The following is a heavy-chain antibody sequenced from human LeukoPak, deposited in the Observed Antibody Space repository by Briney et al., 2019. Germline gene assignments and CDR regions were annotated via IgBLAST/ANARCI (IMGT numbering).Heavy chain of an antibody. V-gene: IGHV1-8*03. J-gene: IGHJ6*03. Sequence: ASVKVSCKASGYTFSSYDINWVRQATGQGLEWMGWMNPNSGNTGYAQKFQGRVTITRNTSISTAYMEPSSLRSEDTAVYYCARGRGHQQLVRYYYYYYMGVWGKGTTVTVSS. D-gene: IGHD6-13*01. CDR1: GYTFSSYD. CDR2: MNPNSGNT. CDR3: ARGRGHQQLVRYYYYYYMGV.